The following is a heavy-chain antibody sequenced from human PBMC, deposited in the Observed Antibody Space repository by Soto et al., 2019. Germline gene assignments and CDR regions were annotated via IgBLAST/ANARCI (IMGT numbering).Heavy chain of an antibody. CDR3: AKDFKVSGSYYGSLNYYYGMDV. D-gene: IGHD3-10*01. CDR1: GFTFISYG. Sequence: QTGGSLRLSCAASGFTFISYGMHWVRQAPGKGLEWVAIISYDGSLKYYADSVKGRFTISRDNSKSALYLQMNSLRPEDTAVYYCAKDFKVSGSYYGSLNYYYGMDVWGQGTTVTVSS. V-gene: IGHV3-30*18. CDR2: ISYDGSLK. J-gene: IGHJ6*02.